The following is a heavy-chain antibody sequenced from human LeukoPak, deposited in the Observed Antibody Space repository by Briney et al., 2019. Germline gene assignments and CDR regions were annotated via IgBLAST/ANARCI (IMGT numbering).Heavy chain of an antibody. D-gene: IGHD3-16*01. CDR2: ISSSSSTI. V-gene: IGHV3-48*01. CDR3: ARGPWGVSFGY. J-gene: IGHJ4*02. Sequence: PGGSLRLSCAASGFTFSSYSMNWVRQAPRKGLEWVSYISSSSSTIYYADSVKGRFTISRDNAKNSLYLQMNSLRAEDTAAYYCARGPWGVSFGYWGQGTLVTVSS. CDR1: GFTFSSYS.